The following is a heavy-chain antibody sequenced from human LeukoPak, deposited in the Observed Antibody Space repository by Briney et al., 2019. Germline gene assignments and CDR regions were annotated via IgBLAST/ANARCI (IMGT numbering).Heavy chain of an antibody. CDR3: ARDYYDSSGYSDY. CDR2: ISYDGSNE. Sequence: GGSLRLSCAASGFTFSSYAMHWVRQAPGKGLEWVAVISYDGSNEYYADSVKGRFTISRDNSKNTLYLQMNSLRAEDTAVYYCARDYYDSSGYSDYWGQGTLVTVSS. V-gene: IGHV3-30-3*01. D-gene: IGHD3-22*01. CDR1: GFTFSSYA. J-gene: IGHJ4*02.